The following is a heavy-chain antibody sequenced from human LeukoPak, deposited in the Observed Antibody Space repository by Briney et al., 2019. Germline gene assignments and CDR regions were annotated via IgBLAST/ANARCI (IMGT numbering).Heavy chain of an antibody. Sequence: GGSLRLSCAASGFTFDDYGMSWVRQGPGKGLEWVSGINWNGGNTGYADSVKGRFTIFKDNAKNSLYLEMDSLRVEDTALYYCARTSDGNWFDPWGQGTLVTVSS. J-gene: IGHJ5*02. CDR1: GFTFDDYG. D-gene: IGHD1-26*01. CDR3: ARTSDGNWFDP. V-gene: IGHV3-20*04. CDR2: INWNGGNT.